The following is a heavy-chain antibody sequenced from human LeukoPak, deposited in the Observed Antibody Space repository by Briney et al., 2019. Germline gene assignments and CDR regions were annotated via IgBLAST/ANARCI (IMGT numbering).Heavy chain of an antibody. V-gene: IGHV3-48*03. Sequence: SGGSLRLSCAASGFTFSSYEMNCVSQAPGKGLEWVSYISSSGSTIYYADSVKRRFTISRDNAKNSLYLQMNSLRAEDTAVYYCARDSTAYCSSTSCYETTESNFDYWGQGTLVTVSS. CDR2: ISSSGSTI. CDR3: ARDSTAYCSSTSCYETTESNFDY. J-gene: IGHJ4*02. CDR1: GFTFSSYE. D-gene: IGHD2-2*01.